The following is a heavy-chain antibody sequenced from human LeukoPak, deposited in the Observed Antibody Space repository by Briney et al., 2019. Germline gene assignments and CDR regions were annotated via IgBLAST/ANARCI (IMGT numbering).Heavy chain of an antibody. Sequence: GGSLRLSCAASGFTFSSYAMSWVRQAPGKGLEWVSGISGSDGSTYYADSVKGRFTSSRDNSKNTLYLQMNSLRAEDTAVYYCAKWVPDNWNTGCFHHWGQGTLVTVSS. CDR2: ISGSDGST. V-gene: IGHV3-23*01. J-gene: IGHJ1*01. CDR3: AKWVPDNWNTGCFHH. D-gene: IGHD1/OR15-1a*01. CDR1: GFTFSSYA.